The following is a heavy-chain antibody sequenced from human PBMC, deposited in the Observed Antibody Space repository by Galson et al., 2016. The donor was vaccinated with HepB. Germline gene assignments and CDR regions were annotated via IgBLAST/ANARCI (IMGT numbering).Heavy chain of an antibody. V-gene: IGHV3-30*18. CDR2: ISYDGSYK. Sequence: SLRLSCAASGFTFRSYGMHWVRQAPGKGLEWVAVISYDGSYKYYADSVKCRFTISRDNSKTTLYLQLNSLRGAETAVYDCAKYGVMNAMVYYCYGMDVWGQGTTVTDS. CDR1: GFTFRSYG. CDR3: AKYGVMNAMVYYCYGMDV. D-gene: IGHD4/OR15-4a*01. J-gene: IGHJ6*02.